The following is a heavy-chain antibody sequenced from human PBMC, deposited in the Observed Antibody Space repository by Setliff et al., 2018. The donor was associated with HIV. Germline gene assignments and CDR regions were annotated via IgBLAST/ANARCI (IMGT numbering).Heavy chain of an antibody. CDR1: GGSFSGYC. D-gene: IGHD6-13*01. J-gene: IGHJ6*03. CDR3: VRVSCSSWYSIPRNYYYSMDV. V-gene: IGHV4-34*01. Sequence: SETLSLTCAVYGGSFSGYCWSWIRQPPGKGLEWIGEINHSGRTKYNPSLKSRVTTSVDTSKNQFSLRLSSVTAADTAVYYCVRVSCSSWYSIPRNYYYSMDVWG. CDR2: INHSGRT.